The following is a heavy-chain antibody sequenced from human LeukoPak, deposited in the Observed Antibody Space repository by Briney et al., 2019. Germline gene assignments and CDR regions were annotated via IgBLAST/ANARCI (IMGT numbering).Heavy chain of an antibody. CDR2: INHSGST. J-gene: IGHJ4*02. D-gene: IGHD6-13*01. CDR1: GGFFSGYY. V-gene: IGHV4-34*01. Sequence: SETLSLTCAVYGGFFSGYYWSWIRQPPGKGLEWIGEINHSGSTNYNPSLKSRVTISVDTSKNQFSLKLSSVTAADTAVYYCARALAAADSFDYWGQGTLVTVPS. CDR3: ARALAAADSFDY.